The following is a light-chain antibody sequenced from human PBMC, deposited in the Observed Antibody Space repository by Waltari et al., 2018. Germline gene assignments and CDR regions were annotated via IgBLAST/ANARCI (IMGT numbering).Light chain of an antibody. J-gene: IGKJ2*01. V-gene: IGKV3-20*01. Sequence: RASQSVSSSYLAWYQQKPGQAPRLLIYGASSRATGIPDRFSGSGSGTDFTLTISRLEPEDFAVYYCQQFGGSTYTFGQGTKLEIK. CDR3: QQFGGSTYT. CDR1: QSVSSSY. CDR2: GAS.